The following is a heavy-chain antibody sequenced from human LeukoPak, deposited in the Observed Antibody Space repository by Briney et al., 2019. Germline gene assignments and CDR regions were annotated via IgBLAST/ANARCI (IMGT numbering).Heavy chain of an antibody. J-gene: IGHJ6*02. D-gene: IGHD3-10*01. CDR1: GGSISSSSYY. CDR2: IYYSGST. Sequence: SETLSLTCTVSGGSISSSSYYWGWIRQPPGKGLEWIGSIYYSGSTYYNPSLKSRVTISVDTSKNQFSLKLSSVTAADTAVYYCARNPLRVPLTMVRGVMGYYGMDVWGQGTTVTVSS. CDR3: ARNPLRVPLTMVRGVMGYYGMDV. V-gene: IGHV4-39*07.